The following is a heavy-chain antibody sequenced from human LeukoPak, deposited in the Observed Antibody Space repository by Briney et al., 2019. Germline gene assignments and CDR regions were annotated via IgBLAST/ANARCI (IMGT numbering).Heavy chain of an antibody. CDR1: GFTFSSYG. J-gene: IGHJ5*02. D-gene: IGHD3-22*01. CDR3: AKDRGFGYYNSSTYLYWFDP. V-gene: IGHV3-23*01. Sequence: PGGTLRLSCAASGFTFSSYGMSWVRQAPGKGLKWVSAISDSGGSTYYADSVKGRFTISRDNSKNTLYLQMNSLRAEDTAVYYCAKDRGFGYYNSSTYLYWFDPWGQGTLVTVSS. CDR2: ISDSGGST.